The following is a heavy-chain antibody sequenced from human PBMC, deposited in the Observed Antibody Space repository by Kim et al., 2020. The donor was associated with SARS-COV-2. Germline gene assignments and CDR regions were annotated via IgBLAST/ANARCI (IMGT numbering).Heavy chain of an antibody. CDR2: ISSSSSYT. J-gene: IGHJ6*02. CDR3: ARAKYSSSWYARDYYYYYGMDV. CDR1: GFTFSDYY. D-gene: IGHD6-13*01. V-gene: IGHV3-11*06. Sequence: GGSLRLSCAASGFTFSDYYMSWIRQAPGKGLEWVSYISSSSSYTNYADSVKGRFTISRDNAKNSLYLQMNSLRAEDTAVYYCARAKYSSSWYARDYYYYYGMDVWGQGTTVTVSS.